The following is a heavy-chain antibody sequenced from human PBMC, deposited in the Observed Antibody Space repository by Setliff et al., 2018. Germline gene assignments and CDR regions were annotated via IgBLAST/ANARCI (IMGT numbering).Heavy chain of an antibody. CDR1: GYAFTNYY. CDR3: VRGGLAAAGKKGVFEH. Sequence: ASVKVSCKASGYAFTNYYMFWVRQAPGQGPEWMGTINTGGGSASIVDQFQGRVTMTRDTSTCTVYLDLNSLRSDDTAVYYCVRGGLAAAGKKGVFEHWGQGTLVTVSS. D-gene: IGHD6-13*01. CDR2: INTGGGSA. J-gene: IGHJ4*02. V-gene: IGHV1-46*01.